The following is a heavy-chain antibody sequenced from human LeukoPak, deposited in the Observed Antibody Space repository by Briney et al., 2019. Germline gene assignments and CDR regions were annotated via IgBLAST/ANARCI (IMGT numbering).Heavy chain of an antibody. V-gene: IGHV5-51*01. CDR3: ARPRYDSSGLDYGMDV. J-gene: IGHJ6*02. Sequence: GASLQISCKGSGYSFTSYWIGWVRQLPGKGLEWMGIIYPGDSDTRYSPSFQGQVTISADKSISTAYLQWSSLKASDTAMYYCARPRYDSSGLDYGMDVWGQGTTVTVSS. CDR1: GYSFTSYW. D-gene: IGHD3-22*01. CDR2: IYPGDSDT.